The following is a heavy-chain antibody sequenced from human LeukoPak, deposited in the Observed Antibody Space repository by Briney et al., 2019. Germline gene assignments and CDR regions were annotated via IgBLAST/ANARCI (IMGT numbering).Heavy chain of an antibody. V-gene: IGHV3-23*01. CDR1: GFTFSSYA. J-gene: IGHJ4*02. Sequence: GGSLRLSCAASGFTFSSYAMSWVRQAPGKGLEWVSAISGSSGSTYYADSVKGRFTISRDNSKNTLYLQMNSLRAEDTAVYYCAKVKPKAIAAAGFDYWGQGTLVTVSS. D-gene: IGHD6-13*01. CDR2: ISGSSGST. CDR3: AKVKPKAIAAAGFDY.